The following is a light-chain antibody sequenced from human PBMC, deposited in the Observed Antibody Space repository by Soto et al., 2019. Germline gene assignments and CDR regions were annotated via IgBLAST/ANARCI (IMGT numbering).Light chain of an antibody. J-gene: IGLJ2*01. Sequence: ALTQPASVSGSPGQSITISCTGTSSDIGAYNYVSWYQHHPGKAPKFMMYEVSYRPSGVSDRFSGSKSGNTASLTISGLQAEDEADYYCSSYTSTSTILFGGGTKLTVL. CDR3: SSYTSTSTIL. V-gene: IGLV2-14*01. CDR2: EVS. CDR1: SSDIGAYNY.